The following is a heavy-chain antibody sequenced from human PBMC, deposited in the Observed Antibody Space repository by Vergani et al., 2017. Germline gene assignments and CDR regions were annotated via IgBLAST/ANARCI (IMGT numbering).Heavy chain of an antibody. CDR3: ARDWGPWDIVVVGNY. J-gene: IGHJ4*02. CDR2: ISYDGSNK. V-gene: IGHV3-30-3*01. Sequence: QVQLVESGGGVVQPGRSLRLSCAASGFTFSSYAMHWVRQAPGKGLEWVAVISYDGSNKYYADSVKGRFTISRDNYKNTLYLQMNSLRAEDTAVYYCARDWGPWDIVVVGNYWGQGTLVTVSS. CDR1: GFTFSSYA. D-gene: IGHD2-2*01.